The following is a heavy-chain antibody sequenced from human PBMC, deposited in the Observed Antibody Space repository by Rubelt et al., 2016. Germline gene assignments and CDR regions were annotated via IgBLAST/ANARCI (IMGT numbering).Heavy chain of an antibody. D-gene: IGHD3-10*01. V-gene: IGHV4-39*07. CDR1: DGSVSSSTYC. CDR3: ARDLSGWYFDL. Sequence: QLRLQESGPGLVKPSETLSLTCTVSDGSVSSSTYCWSWVRQPPGKGLEWIGSVYSSGRTNYNPSLESRVTMLVDTAKNNFSLRLGSVTAADTAVYYCARDLSGWYFDLWGRGTLVTVFS. J-gene: IGHJ2*01. CDR2: VYSSGRT.